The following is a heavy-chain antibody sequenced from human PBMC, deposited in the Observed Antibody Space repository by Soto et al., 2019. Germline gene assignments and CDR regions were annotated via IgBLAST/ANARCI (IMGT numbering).Heavy chain of an antibody. CDR1: GYTFTAYY. CDR2: INPKFGDT. CDR3: ARNRDYYYGRGSGNGHGV. Sequence: QVQLVQSGAEVKEPGDSVRVSCEASGYTFTAYYIHWVRQAPGQGLEWMGWINPKFGDTTYAQDFQGRVSMTRDMSISPVYMELSRLTSADTAIYYCARNRDYYYGRGSGNGHGVWGQGTTVTVFS. J-gene: IGHJ6*02. D-gene: IGHD3-10*02. V-gene: IGHV1-2*02.